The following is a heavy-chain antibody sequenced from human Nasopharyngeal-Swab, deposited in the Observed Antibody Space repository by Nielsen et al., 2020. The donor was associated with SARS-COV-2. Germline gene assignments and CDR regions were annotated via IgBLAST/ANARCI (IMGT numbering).Heavy chain of an antibody. CDR3: AREVGSGAFDI. CDR2: ISSSGSTI. D-gene: IGHD1-26*01. Sequence: GGSLRLSCAASGFTFSSYEMNWVRQAPGKGLEWVSYISSSGSTIYYADSVKGRFTISRDNAKNSLYLQMNSLRAEDTAVYYCAREVGSGAFDIWGQGTMVTVSS. V-gene: IGHV3-48*03. CDR1: GFTFSSYE. J-gene: IGHJ3*02.